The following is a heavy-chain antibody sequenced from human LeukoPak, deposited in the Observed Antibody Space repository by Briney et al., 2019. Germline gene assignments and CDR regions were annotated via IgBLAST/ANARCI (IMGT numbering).Heavy chain of an antibody. CDR3: ARDKVVPAAIGLDAFDI. CDR1: GGSFSGYY. D-gene: IGHD2-2*02. V-gene: IGHV4-34*01. Sequence: SETLSLTCAVYGGSFSGYYWSWIRQPPGKGLEWIGEINHSGSTNYNPSLKSRVTISVDTSKNQFSLKLSSVTAADTAVYYCARDKVVPAAIGLDAFDIWGQGTMVTVSS. J-gene: IGHJ3*02. CDR2: INHSGST.